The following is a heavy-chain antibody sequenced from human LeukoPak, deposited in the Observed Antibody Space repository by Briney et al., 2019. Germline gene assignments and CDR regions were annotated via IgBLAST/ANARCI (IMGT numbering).Heavy chain of an antibody. CDR1: GGSISSGGYY. D-gene: IGHD3-3*01. J-gene: IGHJ3*02. Sequence: SQTLSLTCTVSGGSISSGGYYWSWIRQPPGKGLEWIGEINHSGSTNYNPSLKSRVTISVDTSKNQFSLKLSSVTAADTAVYYCARRPIFGVAPPLYAFDIWGQGTMVTVSS. V-gene: IGHV4-30-2*01. CDR3: ARRPIFGVAPPLYAFDI. CDR2: INHSGST.